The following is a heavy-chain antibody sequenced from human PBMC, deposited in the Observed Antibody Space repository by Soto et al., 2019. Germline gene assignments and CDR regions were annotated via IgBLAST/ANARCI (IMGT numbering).Heavy chain of an antibody. D-gene: IGHD3-10*01. V-gene: IGHV5-51*01. J-gene: IGHJ6*02. CDR2: IYAGDSDT. Sequence: GECLKISCKGSGYNFATYWIAWVRQLPGKGPEWMGIIYAGDSDTSYSPSFQGQVTISVDKSISTAYLQWNSLKASDTAMYYCARRGHSYGLDVWGQGTKVTVSS. CDR3: ARRGHSYGLDV. CDR1: GYNFATYW.